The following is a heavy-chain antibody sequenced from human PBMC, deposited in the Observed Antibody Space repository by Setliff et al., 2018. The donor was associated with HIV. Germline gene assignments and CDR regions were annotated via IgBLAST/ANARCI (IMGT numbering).Heavy chain of an antibody. D-gene: IGHD3-9*01. CDR3: ARGFEVESSGWFDP. J-gene: IGHJ5*02. Sequence: ASVKVSCKASGGTVSSYAINWVRQAPGQGLEWMGGIIPIFGPANYAQKFQDRVTITTDESTSTAYMELSSLKSEDTAVYYCARGFEVESSGWFDPRGQGTLVTVSS. CDR2: IIPIFGPA. CDR1: GGTVSSYA. V-gene: IGHV1-69*05.